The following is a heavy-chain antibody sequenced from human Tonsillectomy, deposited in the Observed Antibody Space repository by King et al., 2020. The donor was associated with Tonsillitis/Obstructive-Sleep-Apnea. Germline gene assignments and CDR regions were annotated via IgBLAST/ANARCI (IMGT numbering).Heavy chain of an antibody. CDR3: RYAFTIYKTNSKKTRLLQMGGLRDADTAVYYCARGGGVSGVVIPFDY. D-gene: IGHD3-3*01. J-gene: IGHJ4*02. V-gene: IGHV3-33*01. Sequence: VQLVESGGGVVQPGRSLRLSCAASGFSFSNYAMHWVRQAPGKGLEWVAVMWFEGSLSVKYYADSVEGRFTISKDNSKNTLYLQMSSLRDDDTGVYYFRYAFTIYKTNSKKTRLLQMGGLRDADTAVYYCARGGGVSGVVIPFDYWGQGTLVTVSS. CDR1: GFSFSNYA. CDR2: MWFEGSLSVK.